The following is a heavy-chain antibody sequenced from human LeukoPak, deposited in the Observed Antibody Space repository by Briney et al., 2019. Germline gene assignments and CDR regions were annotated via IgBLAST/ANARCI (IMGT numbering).Heavy chain of an antibody. CDR3: AKRCSGSYYFLDY. J-gene: IGHJ4*02. Sequence: PGGSLRLSSAASGFTFSSYVMSWVRQAPGKGLEWVSLISTSGSTYYADSVKGRFTISRDNSKNTLYLQVNSLRAEDTAVYYCAKRCSGSYYFLDYWGQGTLVTVSS. CDR2: ISTSGST. CDR1: GFTFSSYV. V-gene: IGHV3-23*01. D-gene: IGHD1-26*01.